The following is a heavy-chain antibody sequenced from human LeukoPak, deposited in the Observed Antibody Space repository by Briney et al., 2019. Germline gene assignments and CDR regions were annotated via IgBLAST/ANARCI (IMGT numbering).Heavy chain of an antibody. Sequence: GGSLRLSCAASGFTVSSNYMSWVRPAPGKGLEWVSVIYSGGSTYYADSVKGRFTISRDNSKNTLYLQMNSLRAEDTAVYYCARGPYLSITMVRGVTDLYFDYWGQGTLVTVSS. J-gene: IGHJ4*02. D-gene: IGHD3-10*01. CDR1: GFTVSSNY. V-gene: IGHV3-53*01. CDR2: IYSGGST. CDR3: ARGPYLSITMVRGVTDLYFDY.